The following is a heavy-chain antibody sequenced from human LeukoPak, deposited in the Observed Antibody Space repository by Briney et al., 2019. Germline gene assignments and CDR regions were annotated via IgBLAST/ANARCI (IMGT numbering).Heavy chain of an antibody. Sequence: PSETLSLTCTVSRGSISSGDYYWSWIRQPPGKGLEWIGYICYSGSTYYNPSLKSRVTISVDTSKNQFSLKLSSVTAADTAVYYCARDGTFEAFDIWGQGTMVTVSS. CDR1: RGSISSGDYY. CDR3: ARDGTFEAFDI. D-gene: IGHD1-26*01. CDR2: ICYSGST. J-gene: IGHJ3*02. V-gene: IGHV4-30-4*08.